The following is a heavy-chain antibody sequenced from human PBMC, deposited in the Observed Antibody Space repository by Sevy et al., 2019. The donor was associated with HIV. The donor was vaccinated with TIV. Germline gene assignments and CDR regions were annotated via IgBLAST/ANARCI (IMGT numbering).Heavy chain of an antibody. V-gene: IGHV3-11*01. CDR1: EFTFSDYY. CDR3: ARVRYTYGSYYFDY. CDR2: ISSRGSTI. Sequence: GGSLRLSCAASEFTFSDYYKSWIRQAPGKGLEWVTYISSRGSTIYYADSVKGRFTISRDNAKNSLYLQMNSLRAEDTAVYYCARVRYTYGSYYFDYWGQGTLVTVSS. D-gene: IGHD5-18*01. J-gene: IGHJ4*02.